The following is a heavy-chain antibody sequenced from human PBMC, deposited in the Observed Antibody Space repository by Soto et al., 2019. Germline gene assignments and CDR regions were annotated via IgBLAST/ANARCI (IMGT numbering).Heavy chain of an antibody. CDR2: IWYDGSNK. Sequence: PGGSLRLSCAASGFTFSSYGMHWVRQAPGKGLEWVAVIWYDGSNKYYADSVKGRFTISRDNSKNTLYLQMNSLRAEDTAVYYCARAPSAGYFDYWGQGTLVTVSS. CDR3: ARAPSAGYFDY. V-gene: IGHV3-33*01. CDR1: GFTFSSYG. J-gene: IGHJ4*02.